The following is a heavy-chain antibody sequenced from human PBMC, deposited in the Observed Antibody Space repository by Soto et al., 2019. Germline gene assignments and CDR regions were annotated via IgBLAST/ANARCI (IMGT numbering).Heavy chain of an antibody. V-gene: IGHV1-2*02. J-gene: IGHJ4*02. CDR3: ARGYSSSWTLDY. Sequence: GASVKVSFKASGYTFTGYYMHWVRQAPGQGLEWMGWINPNSGGTNYAQKCQGRVTMTRDTSISTAYMELSRLRSDDTAVYYCARGYSSSWTLDYWGQGTLVTVSS. CDR2: INPNSGGT. D-gene: IGHD6-13*01. CDR1: GYTFTGYY.